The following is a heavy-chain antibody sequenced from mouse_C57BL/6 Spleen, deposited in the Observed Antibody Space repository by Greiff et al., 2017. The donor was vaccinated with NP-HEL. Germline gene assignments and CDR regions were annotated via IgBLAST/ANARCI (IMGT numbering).Heavy chain of an antibody. J-gene: IGHJ2*01. CDR2: IHPNSGST. CDR1: GYTFPSYW. CDR3: ARAGLALDYFDY. Sequence: QVQLQQPGAELVKPGASVKLSCKASGYTFPSYWMHWVKQRPGQGLEWIGMIHPNSGSTNYNAKFKRKATLTVDTSSSPAYMQLRSLTSEDSAVYCCARAGLALDYFDYWGQGTTLTVSS. D-gene: IGHD3-3*01. V-gene: IGHV1-64*01.